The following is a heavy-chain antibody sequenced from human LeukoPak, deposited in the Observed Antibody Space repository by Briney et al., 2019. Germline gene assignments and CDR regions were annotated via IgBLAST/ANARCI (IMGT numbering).Heavy chain of an antibody. Sequence: PSETLSLTCTVSGGSLSGGDYYWRWLRQPPGTGLEWLGYIYYSGSPYYNPSLKSRVTISVDKSKNQFSLKLTSVTAADTAVYYCGRVAWGVVYGDYYFDYWGQGTLVTVSS. J-gene: IGHJ4*02. V-gene: IGHV4-30-4*08. D-gene: IGHD4-17*01. CDR2: IYYSGSP. CDR1: GGSLSGGDYY. CDR3: GRVAWGVVYGDYYFDY.